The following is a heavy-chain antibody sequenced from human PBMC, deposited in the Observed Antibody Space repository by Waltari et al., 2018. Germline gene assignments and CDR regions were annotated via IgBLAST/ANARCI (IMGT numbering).Heavy chain of an antibody. J-gene: IGHJ5*02. V-gene: IGHV1-46*01. CDR1: GYSFTSNY. D-gene: IGHD3-10*01. Sequence: QVHLVQSGAAVEKPGASMKVSCQASGYSFTSNYIHWGRQAPGQGLQWMGVIHPGAGTTTYSQGVQGRVTMTRDTSTTTVYLELSSLKSEDTASYYCAREDDYGSGRFVNRLDPWGQGSLVTV. CDR3: AREDDYGSGRFVNRLDP. CDR2: IHPGAGTT.